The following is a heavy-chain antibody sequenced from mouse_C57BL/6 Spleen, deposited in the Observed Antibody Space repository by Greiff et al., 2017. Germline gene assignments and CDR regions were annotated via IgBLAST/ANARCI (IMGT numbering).Heavy chain of an antibody. D-gene: IGHD1-1*01. CDR3: ARKGGSSYYYAMDY. Sequence: QVQLKESGPGLVQPSQSLSITCTVSGFSLTSYGVHWVRQSPGKGLEWLGVIWSGGSTDYNAAFISRLSISKDNSKSQVFFKMNSLQADDTAIYYCARKGGSSYYYAMDYWGQGTSVTVSS. V-gene: IGHV2-2*01. J-gene: IGHJ4*01. CDR1: GFSLTSYG. CDR2: IWSGGST.